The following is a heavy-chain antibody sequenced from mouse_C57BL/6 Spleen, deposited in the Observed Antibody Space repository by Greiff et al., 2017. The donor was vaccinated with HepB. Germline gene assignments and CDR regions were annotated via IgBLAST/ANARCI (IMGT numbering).Heavy chain of an antibody. D-gene: IGHD2-4*01. CDR3: ARDGDYGYYAMDY. CDR1: GFTFSSYA. CDR2: ISDGGSYT. J-gene: IGHJ4*01. V-gene: IGHV5-4*01. Sequence: DVHLVESGGGLVKPGGSLKLSCAASGFTFSSYAMSWVRQTPEKRLEWVATISDGGSYTYYPDNVKGRFTISRDNAKNNLYLQMSHLKSEDTAMYYCARDGDYGYYAMDYWGQGTSVTVSS.